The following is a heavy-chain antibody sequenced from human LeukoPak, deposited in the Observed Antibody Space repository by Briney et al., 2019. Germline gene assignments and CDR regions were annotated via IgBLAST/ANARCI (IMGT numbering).Heavy chain of an antibody. D-gene: IGHD3-3*01. V-gene: IGHV4-39*02. CDR2: MYYSGNT. CDR1: GGSISRSNYY. Sequence: SETLSLTCTVSGGSISRSNYYWGWIRQPPGKGLEWIGSMYYSGNTDYNPSLKSRVTISVDTSKNQFSLKVNSVTAADTAVYYCARELRFLIGISNWFDPWGQGTLVTVSS. CDR3: ARELRFLIGISNWFDP. J-gene: IGHJ5*02.